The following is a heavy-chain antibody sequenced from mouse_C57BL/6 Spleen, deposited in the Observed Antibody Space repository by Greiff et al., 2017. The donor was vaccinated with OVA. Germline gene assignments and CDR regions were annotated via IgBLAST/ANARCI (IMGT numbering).Heavy chain of an antibody. CDR1: GYTFTSYW. V-gene: IGHV1-69*01. CDR2: LDPSDSYT. CDR3: ARTPVDSSGYWFAY. Sequence: QVQLQQPGAELVMPGASVKLSCKASGYTFTSYWMHWVKQRPGQGLEWIGELDPSDSYTNYNQKFKGQSTLTVDKSSSTAYMQLSSLTSEDSAVYYCARTPVDSSGYWFAYWGQGTLVTVSA. D-gene: IGHD3-2*02. J-gene: IGHJ3*01.